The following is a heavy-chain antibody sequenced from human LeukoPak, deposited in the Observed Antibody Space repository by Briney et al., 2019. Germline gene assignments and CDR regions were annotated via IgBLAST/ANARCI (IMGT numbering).Heavy chain of an antibody. CDR3: ARRYCSSTSCTLDY. CDR2: ISSSGSTI. J-gene: IGHJ4*02. V-gene: IGHV3-48*03. D-gene: IGHD2-2*01. Sequence: GGSLRLSCAASGFTSSNEMNWVRQAPGKGLEWVSYISSSGSTIYYADSVKGRFTISRDNAKNSLYLQMNSLRAEDTAVYYCARRYCSSTSCTLDYWGQGTLVTVSS. CDR1: GFTSSNE.